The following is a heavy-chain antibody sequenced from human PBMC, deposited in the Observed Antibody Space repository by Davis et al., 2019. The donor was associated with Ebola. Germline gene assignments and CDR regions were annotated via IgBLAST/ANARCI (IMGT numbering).Heavy chain of an antibody. CDR2: ISGSGGST. Sequence: PGGSLRLSCAASGFTFSSYAMSWVRQAPGKGLEWVSAISGSGGSTYYADSVKGRFTISRDNAKNSLYLQMNSLRAEDTAVYYCARDGGSYHPLGYWGQGILVTVSS. CDR1: GFTFSSYA. V-gene: IGHV3-23*01. CDR3: ARDGGSYHPLGY. J-gene: IGHJ4*02. D-gene: IGHD1-26*01.